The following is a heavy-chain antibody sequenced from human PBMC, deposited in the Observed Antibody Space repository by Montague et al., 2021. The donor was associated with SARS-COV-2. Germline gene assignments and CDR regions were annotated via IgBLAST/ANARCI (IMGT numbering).Heavy chain of an antibody. CDR3: ARETMTSDAFDL. CDR2: FYSGGST. D-gene: IGHD1-14*01. CDR1: GASVDSSD. J-gene: IGHJ3*01. V-gene: IGHV4-59*02. Sequence: SETLSLTCTVSGASVDSSDWGWIRQSPGKGLEWIGYFYSGGSTDYNPSLTSRGTISRDTSKNQFSLRVRSVTAADTAVYYCARETMTSDAFDLWGQGTMVTVSS.